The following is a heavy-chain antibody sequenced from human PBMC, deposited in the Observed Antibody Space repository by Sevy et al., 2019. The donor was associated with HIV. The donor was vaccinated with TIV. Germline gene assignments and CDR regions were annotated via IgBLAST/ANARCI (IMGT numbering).Heavy chain of an antibody. CDR3: ARGRHDPRPDCFVY. D-gene: IGHD3-10*01. V-gene: IGHV3-21*01. J-gene: IGHJ4*02. CDR1: GFNFNIYS. Sequence: GGSLRLSCAASGFNFNIYSMNWVRQAPGKGLEWVSSISGSSSYIFYADSVKGRFTISRDNAKNSLYLQMNSLRAEDTAVYYCARGRHDPRPDCFVYWGQGTLVTASS. CDR2: ISGSSSYI.